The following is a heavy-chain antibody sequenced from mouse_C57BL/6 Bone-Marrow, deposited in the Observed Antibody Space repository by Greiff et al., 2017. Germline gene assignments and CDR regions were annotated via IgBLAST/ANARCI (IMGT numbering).Heavy chain of an antibody. J-gene: IGHJ4*01. V-gene: IGHV1-75*01. CDR3: ARLTTVVDHAMDY. Sequence: LMEPGASVKISCKASGYTFTDYYINWVKQRPGQGLEWIGWIFPGSGSTYYNEKFKGKATLTVDKSSSTAYMLLSSLTSEDSAVYFCARLTTVVDHAMDYWGQGTSVTVSS. CDR2: IFPGSGST. D-gene: IGHD1-1*01. CDR1: GYTFTDYY.